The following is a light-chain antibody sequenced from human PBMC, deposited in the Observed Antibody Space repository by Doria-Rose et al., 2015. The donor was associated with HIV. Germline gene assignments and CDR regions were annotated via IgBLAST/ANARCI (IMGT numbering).Light chain of an antibody. CDR3: HHYGTSWT. CDR1: QSFSSTY. Sequence: TQSPGTLSLSPGERATLSCRASQSFSSTYLAWYQQIPGQAPSLLIYDGSTRATVIPDRFSASGSGTDFTLTINRLEPEDFALYYCHHYGTSWTFGQGTKVEI. J-gene: IGKJ1*01. CDR2: DGS. V-gene: IGKV3-20*01.